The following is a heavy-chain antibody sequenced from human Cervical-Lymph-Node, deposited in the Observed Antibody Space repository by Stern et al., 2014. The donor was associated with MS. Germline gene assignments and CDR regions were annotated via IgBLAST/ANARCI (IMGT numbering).Heavy chain of an antibody. CDR3: ARAPGVWFREDAFDI. V-gene: IGHV1-18*01. D-gene: IGHD3-10*01. CDR2: IGFYNGNT. CDR1: GYTFSTYG. J-gene: IGHJ3*02. Sequence: QMQLVQSGAEVKKPGASVKVSCKASGYTFSTYGVSWVRQAPGQGLEWMGWIGFYNGNTNYAQKLQGRVTMTTDTSTSIAYLELRSLRSDDTAVYYCARAPGVWFREDAFDIWGQGTKVTVSS.